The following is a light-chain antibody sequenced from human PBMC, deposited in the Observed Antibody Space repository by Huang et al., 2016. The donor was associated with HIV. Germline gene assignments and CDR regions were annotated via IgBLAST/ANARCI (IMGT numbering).Light chain of an antibody. Sequence: DIQMTQSPSSLSASVGDRATITCQASQDISNYLSWYQHKPGRAPKPLIFDASSFETGVPSRFSGSGSGTYFTVTIASLQPEDVATYYCQHYDDPYTFGQGTKLEIK. CDR1: QDISNY. CDR2: DAS. J-gene: IGKJ2*01. CDR3: QHYDDPYT. V-gene: IGKV1-33*01.